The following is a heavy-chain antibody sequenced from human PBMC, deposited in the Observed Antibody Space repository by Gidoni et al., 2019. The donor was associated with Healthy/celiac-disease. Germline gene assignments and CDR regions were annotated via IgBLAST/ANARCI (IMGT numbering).Heavy chain of an antibody. CDR2: IYYSGST. V-gene: IGHV4-39*01. CDR1: GGSISSSSYY. Sequence: QLQLQESGPGLVKPSETLSLTCTVSGGSISSSSYYWGWIRQPPGKGLEWIGSIYYSGSTYYNPSLKSRVTISVDTSKNQFSLKLSSVTAADTAVYYCASQGGAGYCSSTSCYKNGVDVWGQGTTVTVSS. CDR3: ASQGGAGYCSSTSCYKNGVDV. J-gene: IGHJ6*02. D-gene: IGHD2-2*02.